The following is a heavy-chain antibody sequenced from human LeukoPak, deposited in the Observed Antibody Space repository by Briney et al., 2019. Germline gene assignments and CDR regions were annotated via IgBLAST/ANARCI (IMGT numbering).Heavy chain of an antibody. CDR1: GGTFSSYA. CDR3: ARDSDSHLWFGSQDDEIIYYYYGMDV. J-gene: IGHJ6*02. D-gene: IGHD3-10*01. Sequence: SVKVSCKASGGTFSSYAISWVRQAPGQGLEWMGRIIPILGIANYAQKFQGRVTITADKSTSTAYMELSRLRSEDTDVYYCARDSDSHLWFGSQDDEIIYYYYGMDVWGQGTTVTVSS. V-gene: IGHV1-69*04. CDR2: IIPILGIA.